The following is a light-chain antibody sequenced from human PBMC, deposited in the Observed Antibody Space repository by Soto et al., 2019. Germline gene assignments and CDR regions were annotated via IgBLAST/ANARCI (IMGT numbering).Light chain of an antibody. CDR3: SSFTNTITRYA. J-gene: IGLJ1*01. CDR2: EVS. V-gene: IGLV2-14*01. CDR1: SSDVGGYNY. Sequence: QSALTQPASVSGSPGQSITISCTGTSSDVGGYNYVSWLQHHPGKAPKLIIYEVSYRPSGVSARFSGSKSGDTASLTISGLQAEDEADYYCSSFTNTITRYAFGTGTKLTVL.